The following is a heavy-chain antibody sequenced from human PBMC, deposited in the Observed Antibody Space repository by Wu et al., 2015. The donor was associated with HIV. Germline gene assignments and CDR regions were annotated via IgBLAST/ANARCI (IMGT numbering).Heavy chain of an antibody. Sequence: QVQLVQSGAEVKKPGSSVEISCKASGKTFNAVNWIRQAPGHGLEWMGGINPLFGTTKHAQKFQDRVTFTTDESKTTAYMELSSLRSEDTAVYYCARNTDSVATSLYSLGVWGHGTTVTVSS. D-gene: IGHD5-12*01. V-gene: IGHV1-69*05. CDR2: INPLFGTT. J-gene: IGHJ6*02. CDR3: ARNTDSVATSLYSLGV. CDR1: GKTFNA.